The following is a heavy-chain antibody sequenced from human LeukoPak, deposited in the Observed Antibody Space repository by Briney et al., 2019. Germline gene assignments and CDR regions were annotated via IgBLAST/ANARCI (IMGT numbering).Heavy chain of an antibody. Sequence: GGSLRLSCAASGFTFSSYSMNWVRQAPGKGLEWVSSISSGNSYIYYAESVKGRFTISRDNAKNSLYLQMNSLRAEERAVYYCARDGLLAARPIDYWGQGTLVTVSS. J-gene: IGHJ4*02. V-gene: IGHV3-21*01. D-gene: IGHD6-6*01. CDR3: ARDGLLAARPIDY. CDR1: GFTFSSYS. CDR2: ISSGNSYI.